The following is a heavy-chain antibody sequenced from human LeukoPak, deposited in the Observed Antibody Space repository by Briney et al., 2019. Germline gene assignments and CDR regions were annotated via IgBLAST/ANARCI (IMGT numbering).Heavy chain of an antibody. CDR3: AKLSGSYSNPKYYFDY. D-gene: IGHD1-26*01. CDR1: GFTFSDYY. CDR2: ISGSGGST. V-gene: IGHV3-23*01. J-gene: IGHJ4*02. Sequence: GGSLRLSCAASGFTFSDYYMSWIRQAPGKGPEWVSAISGSGGSTYYADSVKGRFTISRDNSKNTLYLQMNSLRAEDTAVYYCAKLSGSYSNPKYYFDYWGQGTLVTVSS.